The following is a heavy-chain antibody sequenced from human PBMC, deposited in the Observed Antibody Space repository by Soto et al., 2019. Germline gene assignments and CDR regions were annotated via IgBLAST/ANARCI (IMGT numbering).Heavy chain of an antibody. CDR3: ARDPYCGAINY. Sequence: EVQLMESGGGLVQPGGSLRLSCVASGFTFGASWMAWVRQAPGKGLEWVADIRQDGSEKNYVASVKGRVTISRDNAKNTLYLQMNSLRAEDTAVYYCARDPYCGAINYLGLGTLVTVSS. J-gene: IGHJ4*02. CDR2: IRQDGSEK. D-gene: IGHD1-26*01. CDR1: GFTFGASW. V-gene: IGHV3-7*01.